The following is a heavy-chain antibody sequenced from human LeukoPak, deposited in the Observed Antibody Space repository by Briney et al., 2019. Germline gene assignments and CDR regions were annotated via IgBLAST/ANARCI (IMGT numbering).Heavy chain of an antibody. D-gene: IGHD3-22*01. V-gene: IGHV3-21*01. J-gene: IGHJ6*03. Sequence: GGSLRLSCAASGFTFSSYSMNWVRQAPGKGLEWVSSISSSSSYIYYADSVKGRFTISRDNSKNTLYLQMNSLRAEDTAVYYCAKVPPPHYYDSRGDAYMDVWGKGTTVTISS. CDR1: GFTFSSYS. CDR2: ISSSSSYI. CDR3: AKVPPPHYYDSRGDAYMDV.